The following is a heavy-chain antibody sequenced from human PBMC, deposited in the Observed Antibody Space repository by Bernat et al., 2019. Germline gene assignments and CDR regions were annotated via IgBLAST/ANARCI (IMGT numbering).Heavy chain of an antibody. CDR2: IYTSGST. V-gene: IGHV4-61*02. D-gene: IGHD4-17*01. Sequence: QVQLQESGPGLVKPYQTLSLTCTVSGGSISSGSYYWSWIRQPAGKGLEWIGRIYTSGSTNYNPSLKSRVTIPVDTSKNQFALKLSSVTAADTAVYYCAREYTVTTLDSENQNNWGQGTLVTVSS. J-gene: IGHJ4*02. CDR3: AREYTVTTLDSENQNN. CDR1: GGSISSGSYY.